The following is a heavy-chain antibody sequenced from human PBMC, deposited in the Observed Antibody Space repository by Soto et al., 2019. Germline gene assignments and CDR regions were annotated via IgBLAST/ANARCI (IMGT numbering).Heavy chain of an antibody. Sequence: GGSLRLSCAASGFTFSSYAMHWVRQAPGKGLEWVAVTSYHGSNKFYADSVKGRFTISRDNSKTTLFLQMNSLRSEDTAVYYCAASPSFWQNYYYGAMDVWGQGTTVTVSS. J-gene: IGHJ6*02. CDR3: AASPSFWQNYYYGAMDV. CDR1: GFTFSSYA. V-gene: IGHV3-30-3*01. CDR2: TSYHGSNK.